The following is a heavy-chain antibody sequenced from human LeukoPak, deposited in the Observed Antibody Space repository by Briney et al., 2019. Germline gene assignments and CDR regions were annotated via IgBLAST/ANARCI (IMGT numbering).Heavy chain of an antibody. CDR2: ISWNSGYI. CDR3: AKVRGTYSSGYFFDY. CDR1: GFTFDNYA. V-gene: IGHV3-9*01. J-gene: IGHJ4*02. D-gene: IGHD6-19*01. Sequence: GGSLRLSCAASGFTFDNYAMHWVRQAPGKGLEWLSIISWNSGYIGYADSVKGRFTISRDNAEKSLDLQMNSLRAEDTAFYYCAKVRGTYSSGYFFDYWGQGTLVTVSS.